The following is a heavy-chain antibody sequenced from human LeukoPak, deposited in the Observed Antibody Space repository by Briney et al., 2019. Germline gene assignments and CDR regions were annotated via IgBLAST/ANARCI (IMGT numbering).Heavy chain of an antibody. CDR3: ATVKSHSGAFDI. V-gene: IGHV1-18*01. CDR2: ISAYNGNT. Sequence: ASVKVSCKASGYTFTSYGISWVRQAPGQGLEWMGWISAYNGNTNYAQKFQGRVTMTEDTSTDTAYMELSSLRSEDTAVYYCATVKSHSGAFDIWGQGTMVTVSS. J-gene: IGHJ3*02. CDR1: GYTFTSYG. D-gene: IGHD1-26*01.